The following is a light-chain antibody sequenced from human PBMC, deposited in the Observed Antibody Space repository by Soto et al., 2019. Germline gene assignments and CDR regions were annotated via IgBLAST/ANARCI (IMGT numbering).Light chain of an antibody. CDR1: SSDVGSYNL. J-gene: IGLJ2*01. V-gene: IGLV2-23*01. CDR3: YSYAGSSIVV. CDR2: EGS. Sequence: QSVLTQPASVSGYPGQSITISCTGTSSDVGSYNLVSWYQQHPGKAPKLMIYEGSKRPSGVSNRFSGSKSGNTASLTISGRQAEDEADYYCYSYAGSSIVVFGGGTKLTVL.